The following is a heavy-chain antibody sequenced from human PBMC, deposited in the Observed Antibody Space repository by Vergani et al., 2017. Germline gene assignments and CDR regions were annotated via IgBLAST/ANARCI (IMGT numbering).Heavy chain of an antibody. J-gene: IGHJ4*02. Sequence: QVQLQESGPGLVKPSETQSLTCTVSGGSISSYYWSWIRQPPGKGLEWIGYIYYSGSTNYNPSLKSRVTISVDTSKNQFSLKLSSVTAADTAVYYCARAWGKKYSSSSLYFDYWGQGTLVTVSS. CDR1: GGSISSYY. V-gene: IGHV4-59*01. CDR3: ARAWGKKYSSSSLYFDY. D-gene: IGHD6-6*01. CDR2: IYYSGST.